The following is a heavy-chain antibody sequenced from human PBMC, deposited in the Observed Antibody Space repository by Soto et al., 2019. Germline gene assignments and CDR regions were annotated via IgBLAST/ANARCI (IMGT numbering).Heavy chain of an antibody. V-gene: IGHV5-51*03. J-gene: IGHJ3*02. CDR2: IYPGDSDT. Sequence: EVQLVQSGAEVKKPGESLKISCKGSGYSFISYWIGWVRQMPGKGLEWMGIIYPGDSDTRYSPSFQGQVTISADKSIITAYLQWSSLKASDTAMYYCATRYYYGSGSHAFDIWGQGTMVTVSS. CDR1: GYSFISYW. CDR3: ATRYYYGSGSHAFDI. D-gene: IGHD3-10*01.